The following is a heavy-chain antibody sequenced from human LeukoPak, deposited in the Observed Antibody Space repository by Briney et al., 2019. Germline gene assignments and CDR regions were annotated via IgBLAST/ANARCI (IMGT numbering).Heavy chain of an antibody. CDR3: AKNRYGYGDYATFDY. J-gene: IGHJ4*02. Sequence: GGSLRLSCAASGFTFSSYTMSWVRQAPGKGQEWVSAISGSGGSTYYADSVKGRFTISRDNSKNTLYLQMNSLRAEDTAVYYCAKNRYGYGDYATFDYWGQGTLVTVSS. V-gene: IGHV3-23*01. CDR1: GFTFSSYT. CDR2: ISGSGGST. D-gene: IGHD4-17*01.